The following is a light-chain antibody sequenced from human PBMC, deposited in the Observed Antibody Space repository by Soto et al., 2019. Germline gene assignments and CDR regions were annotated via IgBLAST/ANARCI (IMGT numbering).Light chain of an antibody. CDR3: QAYDNSRGVAEL. CDR2: DSF. V-gene: IGLV1-40*01. CDR1: SSNIGAGYD. Sequence: QSVLTQPPSVSGAPGQTVTISCSGSSSNIGAGYDVHWYQQLPGTVPKLVIYDSFNRPSGDPDRFSGSKSGTSASLAITGLQAEDEAYYYCQAYDNSRGVAELFGGGTKLTVL. J-gene: IGLJ3*02.